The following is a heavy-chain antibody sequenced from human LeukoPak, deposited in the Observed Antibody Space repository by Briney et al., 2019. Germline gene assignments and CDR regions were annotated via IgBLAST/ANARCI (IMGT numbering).Heavy chain of an antibody. D-gene: IGHD6-13*01. V-gene: IGHV1-18*01. CDR3: AREWQLDDLDY. CDR2: ISAYNGNT. J-gene: IGHJ4*02. Sequence: ASVKVSCKASGYTFTSYGISWVRQAPGQGLEWMGWISAYNGNTNYAQKLQGRVTITRNTSISTAYMELSSLRSEDTAVYYCAREWQLDDLDYWGQGTLVTVSS. CDR1: GYTFTSYG.